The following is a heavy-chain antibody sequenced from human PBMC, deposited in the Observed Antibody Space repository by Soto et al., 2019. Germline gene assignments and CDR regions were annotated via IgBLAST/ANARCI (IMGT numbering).Heavy chain of an antibody. V-gene: IGHV3-74*01. CDR3: AKVTPSLYRGYSYGYLDY. Sequence: PGGSLRLSCAASGFTFSNYWMHWVRQAPGKGLVWISRINDQGGSPTYADSVKGRFTISRDNSKNTLYLQMNSLRAEDTAVYYCAKVTPSLYRGYSYGYLDYWGQGTLVTSPQ. D-gene: IGHD5-18*01. J-gene: IGHJ4*02. CDR2: INDQGGSP. CDR1: GFTFSNYW.